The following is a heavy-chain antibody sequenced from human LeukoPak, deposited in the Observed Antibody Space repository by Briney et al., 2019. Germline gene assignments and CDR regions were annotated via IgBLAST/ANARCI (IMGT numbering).Heavy chain of an antibody. D-gene: IGHD1-14*01. CDR1: GYTFTGYY. Sequence: ASVMVSCKASGYTFTGYYIHWVRQAPGQGLEWMGWINPNGGGTNYAQKFQGRVTMTRDTSISTAYMEMSRLRSDDTALYYCAGGITGGDYWGQGTLVTVSS. V-gene: IGHV1-2*02. CDR2: INPNGGGT. J-gene: IGHJ4*02. CDR3: AGGITGGDY.